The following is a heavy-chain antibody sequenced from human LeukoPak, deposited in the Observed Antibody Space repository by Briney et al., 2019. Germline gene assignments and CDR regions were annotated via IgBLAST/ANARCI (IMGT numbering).Heavy chain of an antibody. CDR3: ARTPKYSSSWYEPNWFDP. Sequence: GASVKVSCKASGYTFTGYYMHWVRPAPGQGLEWMGRINPNSGGPNYAQKFQGRVTMTRDTSISTAYMELSRLRSDDTAVYYCARTPKYSSSWYEPNWFDPWGQGTLVTVSS. D-gene: IGHD6-13*01. CDR1: GYTFTGYY. J-gene: IGHJ5*02. CDR2: INPNSGGP. V-gene: IGHV1-2*06.